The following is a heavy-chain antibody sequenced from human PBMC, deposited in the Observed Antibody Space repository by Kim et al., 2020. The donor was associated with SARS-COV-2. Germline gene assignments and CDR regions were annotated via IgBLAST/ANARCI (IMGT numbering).Heavy chain of an antibody. Sequence: GGSLRLSCAASGFTFSSYAMSWVRQAPGKGLEWVSAISGSGGSTYYADSVKGRFTISRDNSKNTLYLQMNSLRAEDTAVYYCAKEPPYYYDSSGYLLDWGQGTLVTVSS. V-gene: IGHV3-23*01. J-gene: IGHJ4*02. CDR1: GFTFSSYA. CDR3: AKEPPYYYDSSGYLLD. CDR2: ISGSGGST. D-gene: IGHD3-22*01.